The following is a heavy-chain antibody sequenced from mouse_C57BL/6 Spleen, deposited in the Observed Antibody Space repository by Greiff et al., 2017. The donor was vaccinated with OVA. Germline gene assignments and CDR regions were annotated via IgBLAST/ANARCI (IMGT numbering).Heavy chain of an antibody. CDR1: GYSFTGYF. CDR2: INPYNGDT. J-gene: IGHJ2*01. CDR3: AREGSYYGSSYGSNYFDY. Sequence: VQLKESGPELVKPGDSVKISCKASGYSFTGYFMNWVMQSHGKSLEWIGRINPYNGDTFYNQKFKGKATLTVDKSSSTAHMELRSLTSEDSAVYYCAREGSYYGSSYGSNYFDYWGQGTTLTVSS. V-gene: IGHV1-20*01. D-gene: IGHD1-1*01.